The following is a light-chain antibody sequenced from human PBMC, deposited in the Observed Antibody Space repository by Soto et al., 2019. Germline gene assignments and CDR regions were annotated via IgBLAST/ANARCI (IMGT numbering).Light chain of an antibody. CDR2: DAS. CDR1: QSVSSY. Sequence: EIVLTQSPHTLSLSPAERATLSCRASQSVSSYLAWYQQKPGQAPRLLIYDASNRATGIPARFSGSGSGTDFTLTISSLEPEDFALYYCQQRNSWPPITFGQGTRLEIK. CDR3: QQRNSWPPIT. V-gene: IGKV3-11*01. J-gene: IGKJ5*01.